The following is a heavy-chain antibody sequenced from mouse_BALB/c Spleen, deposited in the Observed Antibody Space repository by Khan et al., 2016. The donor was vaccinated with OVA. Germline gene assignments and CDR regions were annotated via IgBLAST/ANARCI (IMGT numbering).Heavy chain of an antibody. CDR3: TRVDYLFAY. D-gene: IGHD2-4*01. CDR1: GYTFTSYW. V-gene: IGHV1-5*01. Sequence: VQLQQSGTVLARPGTSVKMSCKASGYTFTSYWMHWVKQRPGQGLEWIGAIYPGNSDTSYNQKFKGKAKLTVDTSSSTAYMELSSLTNEDSAFYYCTRVDYLFAYWGQGTLVTVSA. CDR2: IYPGNSDT. J-gene: IGHJ3*01.